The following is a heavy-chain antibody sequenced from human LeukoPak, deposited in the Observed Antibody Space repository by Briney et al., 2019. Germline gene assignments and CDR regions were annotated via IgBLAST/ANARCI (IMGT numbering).Heavy chain of an antibody. CDR1: GFTFSSYS. Sequence: TGGSLRLSCAASGFTFSSYSMNWVRQAPGKGLEWVSSISSSSSYIYYADSVKGRFTISRDNAKNSLYLQMNSLRAEDTAVYYCARGIVGATTALYYFDYWGQGTLVTVSS. J-gene: IGHJ4*02. CDR2: ISSSSSYI. D-gene: IGHD1-26*01. CDR3: ARGIVGATTALYYFDY. V-gene: IGHV3-21*01.